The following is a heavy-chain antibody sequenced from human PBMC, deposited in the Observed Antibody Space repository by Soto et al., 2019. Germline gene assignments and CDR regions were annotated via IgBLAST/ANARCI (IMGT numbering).Heavy chain of an antibody. CDR2: ISYDGSNK. Sequence: GGSLRLSCAASGFTFSSYGMHWVRQAPGKGLEWVAVISYDGSNKYYADSVKGRFTISRDNSKNTLYLQMNSLRAEDTAVYYCAKSWLSIAVAVTDYYYGMDVWGQGTTVTVSS. J-gene: IGHJ6*02. D-gene: IGHD6-19*01. CDR3: AKSWLSIAVAVTDYYYGMDV. CDR1: GFTFSSYG. V-gene: IGHV3-30*18.